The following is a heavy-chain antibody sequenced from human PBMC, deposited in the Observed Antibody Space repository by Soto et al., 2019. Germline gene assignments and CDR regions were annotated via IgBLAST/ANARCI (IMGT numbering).Heavy chain of an antibody. CDR1: GFTFSSYA. D-gene: IGHD3-3*01. Sequence: GGSLRLSCAASGFTFSSYAMHWVRQAPGKGLEWVAVISYDGSNKYYADSVKGRFTISRDNSKNTLYLQMNSLRAEDTAVYYCARDAAGFRGSITIFGVVHYGMDVWGQGTTVTVSS. CDR2: ISYDGSNK. V-gene: IGHV3-30-3*01. CDR3: ARDAAGFRGSITIFGVVHYGMDV. J-gene: IGHJ6*02.